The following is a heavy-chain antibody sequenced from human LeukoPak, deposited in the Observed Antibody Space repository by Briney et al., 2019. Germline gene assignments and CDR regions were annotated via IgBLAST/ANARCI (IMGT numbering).Heavy chain of an antibody. CDR2: INPNSGGT. D-gene: IGHD1-26*01. Sequence: SVKVSYKASGYTFTRYYMHWLRQAPGQGLEWMGWINPNSGGTNYAQKLQGRVTRTRDTSISTAYMELSRLISDDTAVYYSARGSKELRGWFDPWGQGTLVTVSS. CDR1: GYTFTRYY. J-gene: IGHJ5*02. CDR3: ARGSKELRGWFDP. V-gene: IGHV1-2*02.